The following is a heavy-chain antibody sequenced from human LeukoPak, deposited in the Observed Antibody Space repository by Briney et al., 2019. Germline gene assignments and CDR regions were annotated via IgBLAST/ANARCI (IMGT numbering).Heavy chain of an antibody. V-gene: IGHV4-4*07. J-gene: IGHJ4*02. Sequence: PSETLSLTCTVSGVYIRTYYWSWIRQPAGKGLEWIGRIHSSGTTHYNPSLRSRVTLSIDTSKNQFSLKLSSVTAVDTAVYYCGRLNLPAVSGAFDYWGQGTLVTVSS. D-gene: IGHD2-2*01. CDR3: GRLNLPAVSGAFDY. CDR2: IHSSGTT. CDR1: GVYIRTYY.